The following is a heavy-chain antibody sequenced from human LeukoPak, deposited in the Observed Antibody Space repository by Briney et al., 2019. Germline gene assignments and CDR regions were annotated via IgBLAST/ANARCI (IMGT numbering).Heavy chain of an antibody. D-gene: IGHD3-22*01. CDR3: ARGNYYDSSGFVTGFDY. J-gene: IGHJ4*02. V-gene: IGHV1-69*13. CDR1: GYTFTSYA. Sequence: ASVKVSCKASGYTFTSYAMNWVRQAPGQGLEWMGGIIPIFGTTEYAQKFQGRVTIIADESTNTAYMELSSLRSEDTAVYYCARGNYYDSSGFVTGFDYWGQGTLVTVSS. CDR2: IIPIFGTT.